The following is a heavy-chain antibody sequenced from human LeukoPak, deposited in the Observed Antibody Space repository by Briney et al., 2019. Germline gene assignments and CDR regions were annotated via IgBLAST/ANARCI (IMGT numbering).Heavy chain of an antibody. CDR3: ARVRGREIAAAGITCGDFDY. D-gene: IGHD6-13*01. CDR1: GGSFSGYY. Sequence: SETLSLTCAVYGGSFSGYYWSWIRQPPGKGLEWIGEINHSGSTNYNPSLKSRVTISVDTSKNQFSLKLSSVTAADTAVYYCARVRGREIAAAGITCGDFDYWGQGTLVTVSS. CDR2: INHSGST. V-gene: IGHV4-34*01. J-gene: IGHJ4*02.